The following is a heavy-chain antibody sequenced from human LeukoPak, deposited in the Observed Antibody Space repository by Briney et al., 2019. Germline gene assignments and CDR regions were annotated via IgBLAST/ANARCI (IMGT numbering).Heavy chain of an antibody. CDR3: ARAADIVVVPAAMQWYFQH. CDR2: ISSSSTI. CDR1: GFTFSDYN. V-gene: IGHV3-69-1*01. D-gene: IGHD2-2*01. Sequence: GGSLRLSCAASGFTFSDYNMNWVRQAPGKGLEWVSSISSSSTIYYADSVKGRFTISRDNAKNSLYLQMNSLRAEDTAVYYCARAADIVVVPAAMQWYFQHWGQGTLVTVSS. J-gene: IGHJ1*01.